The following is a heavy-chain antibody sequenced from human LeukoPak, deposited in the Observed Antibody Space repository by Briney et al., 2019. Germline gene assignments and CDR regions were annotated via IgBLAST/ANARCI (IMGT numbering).Heavy chain of an antibody. V-gene: IGHV3-23*01. J-gene: IGHJ4*02. CDR1: GFTFTSYS. CDR3: AKNPSSGWYQRIDY. CDR2: ISGSGGST. Sequence: GGSLRLSCAASGFTFTSYSMNWVRQAPGKGLEWISGISGSGGSTYYADSVKGRFTISRDNSKNTLYLQINSLRAEDTAVYYCAKNPSSGWYQRIDYWGQGPLVTVSS. D-gene: IGHD6-19*01.